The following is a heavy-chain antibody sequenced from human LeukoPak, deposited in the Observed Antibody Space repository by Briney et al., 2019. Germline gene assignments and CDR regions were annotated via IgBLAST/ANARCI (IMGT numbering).Heavy chain of an antibody. J-gene: IGHJ4*02. CDR2: IIPILGIA. CDR3: ARDAGLYYYDSSGYYYPDY. D-gene: IGHD3-22*01. CDR1: GGTFSSYA. Sequence: SVKVSCKASGGTFSSYAISWVRQAPGQGLEWMGRIIPILGIAYYAQKFQGRVTITADKSTSTAYMELSSLRSEDTAVYYCARDAGLYYYDSSGYYYPDYWGQGTLVTVSS. V-gene: IGHV1-69*04.